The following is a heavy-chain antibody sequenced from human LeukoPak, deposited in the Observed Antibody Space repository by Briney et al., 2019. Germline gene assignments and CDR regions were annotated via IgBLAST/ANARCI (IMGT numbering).Heavy chain of an antibody. CDR2: INPSGGST. D-gene: IGHD4-23*01. CDR3: ARDNSVEDTAWWFDP. J-gene: IGHJ5*02. V-gene: IGHV1-46*01. Sequence: ASVKVSCKASGYTFTSYYMHWVRQAPGQGLDWMGIINPSGGSTSYAQKFQGRVTMTRDMSTSTDYMELSSLRSEDTAVYYCARDNSVEDTAWWFDPWGQGTLVTVPS. CDR1: GYTFTSYY.